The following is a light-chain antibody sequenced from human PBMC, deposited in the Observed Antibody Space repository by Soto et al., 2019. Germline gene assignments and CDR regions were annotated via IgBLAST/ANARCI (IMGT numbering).Light chain of an antibody. V-gene: IGLV1-51*01. J-gene: IGLJ1*01. CDR3: GTWDSSLSAGV. Sequence: QSVLTQPPSVSAAPGQKVTISCSGSSSNIGNNYVSWYQQLPGTAPKLLIYDNNKRPSGIPDRFSRSKSGTSATLGITGLQTGDEADYYCGTWDSSLSAGVFGTGTKLTV. CDR1: SSNIGNNY. CDR2: DNN.